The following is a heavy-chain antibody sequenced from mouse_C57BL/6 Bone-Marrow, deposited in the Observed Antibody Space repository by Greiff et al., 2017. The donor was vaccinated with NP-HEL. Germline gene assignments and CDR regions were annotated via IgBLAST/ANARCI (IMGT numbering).Heavy chain of an antibody. V-gene: IGHV5-17*01. Sequence: EVKLMESGGGLVKPGGSLKLSCAASGFTFSDYGMHWVRQAPEKGLEWVGYISSGSSTIYYADTVKGRFTISRDNATNTLFLHMTSLRSEDTAMYYCARERGFAYWGQGTLVTVSA. J-gene: IGHJ3*01. CDR3: ARERGFAY. CDR1: GFTFSDYG. CDR2: ISSGSSTI.